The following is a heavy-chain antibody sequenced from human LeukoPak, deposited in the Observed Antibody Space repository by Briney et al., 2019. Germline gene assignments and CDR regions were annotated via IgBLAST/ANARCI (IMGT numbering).Heavy chain of an antibody. D-gene: IGHD5-18*01. Sequence: GGSLRLSCAASGFTFSSYAMHWVRQAPGKGLEWVAVISYDGSNKYYADSVKGRFTISRDNSKNTLYLQMNSLRAEDTAVYYCARDLDTAMVNLDYWGQGTLVTVSS. CDR2: ISYDGSNK. V-gene: IGHV3-30-3*01. CDR1: GFTFSSYA. J-gene: IGHJ4*02. CDR3: ARDLDTAMVNLDY.